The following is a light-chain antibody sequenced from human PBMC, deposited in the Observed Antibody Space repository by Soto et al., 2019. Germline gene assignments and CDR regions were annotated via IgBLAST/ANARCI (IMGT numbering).Light chain of an antibody. J-gene: IGKJ1*01. CDR3: QQYGSSPRT. CDR1: QSVSSNY. CDR2: DVS. V-gene: IGKV3-20*01. Sequence: PGERASLSCRASQSVSSNYLAWYQQKSGQAPSLLIYDVSRRATGIPERFSGSGSGTDFTLIISRLEPEDFAVYYCQQYGSSPRTFGQGTKVDIK.